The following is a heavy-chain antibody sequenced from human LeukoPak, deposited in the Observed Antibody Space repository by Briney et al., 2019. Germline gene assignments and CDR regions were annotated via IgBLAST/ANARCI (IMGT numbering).Heavy chain of an antibody. J-gene: IGHJ4*02. CDR1: GDSISSYH. Sequence: SETLSLTCTVSGDSISSYHWTWIRRPPGRRLEWIGYVYYDGSTNYNPSLMSRVAISLDTSNKQFSLKLSSVTAADTAIYYCATYTRHCSGGTCYSIDYWGQGTLVTASS. D-gene: IGHD2-15*01. V-gene: IGHV4-59*08. CDR2: VYYDGST. CDR3: ATYTRHCSGGTCYSIDY.